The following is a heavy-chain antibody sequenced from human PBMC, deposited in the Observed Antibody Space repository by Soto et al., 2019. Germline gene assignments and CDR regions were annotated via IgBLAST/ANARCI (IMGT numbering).Heavy chain of an antibody. CDR1: GFIFSSYA. CDR2: ISSNGGIT. Sequence: GGSLRLSCSASGFIFSSYAMHWVRQTPGTGLEYVSAISSNGGITYYADSVKGRFTISRDNSKNTLCLQMNSLRAEDTAVYYCAREGSSYGMDVWGQGTTVTVSS. J-gene: IGHJ6*02. CDR3: AREGSSYGMDV. D-gene: IGHD3-10*01. V-gene: IGHV3-64*04.